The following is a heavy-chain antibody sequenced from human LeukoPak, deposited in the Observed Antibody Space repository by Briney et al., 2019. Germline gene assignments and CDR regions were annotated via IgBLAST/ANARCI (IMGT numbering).Heavy chain of an antibody. J-gene: IGHJ4*02. CDR2: IWYDGSNK. D-gene: IGHD5-12*01. CDR3: ARSSGYDYFSFDY. CDR1: GFTFSSYG. Sequence: GGSLRLSCAASGFTFSSYGMHWVRQAPGKGLEWVAVIWYDGSNKYYADSVKGRFTISRDNAKNSLYLQMNSLRAEDTAVYYCARSSGYDYFSFDYWGQGTLVTVSS. V-gene: IGHV3-33*01.